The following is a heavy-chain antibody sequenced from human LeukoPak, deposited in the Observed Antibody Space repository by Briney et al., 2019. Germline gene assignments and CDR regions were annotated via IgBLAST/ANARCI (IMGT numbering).Heavy chain of an antibody. CDR2: IKQDGSEK. D-gene: IGHD2-2*01. CDR1: GFTFSAYW. CDR3: ARDTPGEESH. J-gene: IGHJ4*02. Sequence: GGALRLSCSASGFTFSAYWMSWVGPAPGKGLEWVANIKQDGSEKYYVHSVKGRFTISRDNAKNALYLQMNSLRGEDTAVYYCARDTPGEESHWGQGTLVTVSS. V-gene: IGHV3-7*01.